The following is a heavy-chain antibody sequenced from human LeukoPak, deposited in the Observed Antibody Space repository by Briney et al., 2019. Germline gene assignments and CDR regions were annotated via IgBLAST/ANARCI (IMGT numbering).Heavy chain of an antibody. J-gene: IGHJ6*02. CDR3: MMSLTAHYYYGLDV. CDR1: GFTFGSYR. CDR2: IKQDGSEK. V-gene: IGHV3-7*02. D-gene: IGHD2-21*02. Sequence: PGGSLRLSCAASGFTFGSYRMSWVRQAPGKGLEWVANIKQDGSEKYYVDSVKGRFTISRDNAKNSLFLQMNSLRADDTAVYHCMMSLTAHYYYGLDVWGQGTTVTVSS.